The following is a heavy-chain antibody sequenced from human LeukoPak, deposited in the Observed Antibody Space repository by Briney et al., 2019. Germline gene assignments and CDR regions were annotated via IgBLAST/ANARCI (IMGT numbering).Heavy chain of an antibody. CDR1: GFIFSSYW. CDR2: IKVDGSEI. J-gene: IGHJ4*02. CDR3: ARARIDY. V-gene: IGHV3-7*04. Sequence: GGSLRLSCVGSGFIFSSYWMTWVRPAPGKGLEWVANIKVDGSEIYSVDTVKGRFTISRDNAKNLLHLQMSSLRAEDTAVYYCARARIDYWGQGTLVTVSS. D-gene: IGHD1-14*01.